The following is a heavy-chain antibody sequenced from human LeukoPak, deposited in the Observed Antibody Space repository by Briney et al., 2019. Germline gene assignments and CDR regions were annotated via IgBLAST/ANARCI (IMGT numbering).Heavy chain of an antibody. Sequence: PGGSLRLSCAASGFTFSSCWMSWVRKAPGKGLEWVANIKQDGSEKYYVDSVKGRFTISRDNAKNSLYLQMNSLRAEDTAVYYCARVSLNYYDSSGYHFDYWGQGTLVTVSS. D-gene: IGHD3-22*01. V-gene: IGHV3-7*01. CDR3: ARVSLNYYDSSGYHFDY. J-gene: IGHJ4*02. CDR1: GFTFSSCW. CDR2: IKQDGSEK.